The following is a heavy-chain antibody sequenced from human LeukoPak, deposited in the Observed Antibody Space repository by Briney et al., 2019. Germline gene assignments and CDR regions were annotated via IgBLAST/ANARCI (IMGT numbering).Heavy chain of an antibody. CDR1: GGSISSSSYY. Sequence: SETLSLTCTVSGGSISSSSYYWGWIRQPPGKGLEWIGSIYYSGTTYYNPSLKSRVTIAVDTSKNPFSLKVSSVTAADTAVFYCARRASKLASSFDYWGQGTLVTVSS. CDR3: ARRASKLASSFDY. J-gene: IGHJ4*02. V-gene: IGHV4-39*01. CDR2: IYYSGTT. D-gene: IGHD6-13*01.